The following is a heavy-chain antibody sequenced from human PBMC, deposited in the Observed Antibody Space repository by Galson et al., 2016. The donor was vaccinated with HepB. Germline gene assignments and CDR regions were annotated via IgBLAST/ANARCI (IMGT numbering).Heavy chain of an antibody. CDR1: GFTFGDHT. CDR3: ARAPYSSSSIAL. D-gene: IGHD6-6*01. J-gene: IGHJ4*02. V-gene: IGHV3-48*04. Sequence: SLRLSCAASGFTFGDHTMEWVRQAPGKGLEWISFISRNSANKYYADSVKGRFTISRDNDKNSLYLQMNSLSAEDTAVYYCARAPYSSSSIALWGQGTLVAVSS. CDR2: ISRNSANK.